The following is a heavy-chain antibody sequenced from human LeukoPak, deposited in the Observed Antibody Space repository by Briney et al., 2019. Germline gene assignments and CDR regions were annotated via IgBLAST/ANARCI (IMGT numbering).Heavy chain of an antibody. CDR3: AKAYDILTGVFDY. CDR2: ISGSGGTT. CDR1: GFTFSIYR. Sequence: GGSLRLSCAASGFTFSIYRMNWVRQAPGKGLEWVSAISGSGGTTCYSDSVKGRFTISRDNSKNTLYLRMNSLRAEDTAVYYCAKAYDILTGVFDYWAREPWSPSPQ. J-gene: IGHJ4*02. D-gene: IGHD3-9*01. V-gene: IGHV3-23*01.